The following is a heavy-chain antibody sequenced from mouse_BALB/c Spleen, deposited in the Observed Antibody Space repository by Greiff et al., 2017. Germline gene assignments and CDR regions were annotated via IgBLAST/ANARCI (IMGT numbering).Heavy chain of an antibody. CDR3: AREDYGSSSAWFAY. CDR2: ISYSGST. Sequence: VQLQQSGPGLVKPSQSLSLTCTVTGYSITSDYAWNWIRQFPGNKLEWMGYISYSGSTSYNPSLKSRISITRDTSKNQFFLQLNSVTTEDTATYYCAREDYGSSSAWFAYWGQGTLVTVSA. CDR1: GYSITSDYA. D-gene: IGHD1-1*01. V-gene: IGHV3-2*02. J-gene: IGHJ3*01.